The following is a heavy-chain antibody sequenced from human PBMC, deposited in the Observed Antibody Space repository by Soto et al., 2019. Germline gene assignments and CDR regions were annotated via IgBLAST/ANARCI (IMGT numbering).Heavy chain of an antibody. CDR2: TSYDGSNK. CDR1: GSTLRSYV. J-gene: IGHJ1*01. D-gene: IGHD3-16*01. Sequence: QVQLVESGGGVVQLGPSLRLSCVGFGSTLRSYVINWVRQAPGKGLEWVALTSYDGSNKDYGDSVKGRFTISRDNSRNTVDLQMDSLRREDTALYYCARWGTTGGLDVWGQGTLVSVSS. CDR3: ARWGTTGGLDV. V-gene: IGHV3-33*05.